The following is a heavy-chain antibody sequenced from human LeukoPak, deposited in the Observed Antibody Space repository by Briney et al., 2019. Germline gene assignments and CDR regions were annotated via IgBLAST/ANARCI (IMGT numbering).Heavy chain of an antibody. J-gene: IGHJ4*02. CDR3: ASRVAVVGLDH. CDR2: IYSSGST. D-gene: IGHD6-19*01. Sequence: GGSLRLSCAASGFTVRDNYMSWVRQAPGKGLEWVSVIYSSGSTYYADSVKGRFTISRDNSKNTLHLQMNSLRAEDTAVYYCASRVAVVGLDHWGQGTLVTVSS. V-gene: IGHV3-66*01. CDR1: GFTVRDNY.